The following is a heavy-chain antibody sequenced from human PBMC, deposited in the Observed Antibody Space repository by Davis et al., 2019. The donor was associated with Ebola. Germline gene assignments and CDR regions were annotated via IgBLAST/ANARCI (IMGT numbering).Heavy chain of an antibody. CDR2: INHSGST. D-gene: IGHD2-8*01. CDR1: GGSFSGYY. CDR3: HLVYAMGFDY. V-gene: IGHV4-34*01. Sequence: GSLRLSCAVYGGSFSGYYWSWIRQPPGKGLEWIGEINHSGSTNYNPSLKSRVTISVDTSKNQFSLKLSSVTAADTAVYYCHLVYAMGFDYWGQGTLVTVSS. J-gene: IGHJ4*02.